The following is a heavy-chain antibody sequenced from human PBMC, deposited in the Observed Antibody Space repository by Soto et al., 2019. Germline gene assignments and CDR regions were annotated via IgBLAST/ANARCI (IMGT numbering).Heavy chain of an antibody. J-gene: IGHJ4*02. D-gene: IGHD3-10*01. CDR2: IYYSGST. CDR3: ARVGGSGSPFDY. V-gene: IGHV4-31*03. Sequence: PSETLSLTCTVSGGSISSGGYYWSWIRQHPGKGLEWIGYIYYSGSTYYNPSLKSRVTISVDTSKNQFSLKLSSVTAADTAVYYCARVGGSGSPFDYSGQGTLVTVSS. CDR1: GGSISSGGYY.